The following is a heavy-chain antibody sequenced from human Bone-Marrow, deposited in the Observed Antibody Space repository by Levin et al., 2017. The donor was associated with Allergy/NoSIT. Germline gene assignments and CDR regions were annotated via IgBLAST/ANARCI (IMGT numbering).Heavy chain of an antibody. CDR1: GFTFDDYA. CDR2: ISWNSGSI. J-gene: IGHJ4*02. D-gene: IGHD3-22*01. Sequence: SLKISCAASGFTFDDYAMHWVRQAPGKGLEWVSGISWNSGSIGYADSVKGRFTISRDNAKNSLYLQMNSLRAEDTALYYCAKDYYYDSSGYIDYWGQGTLVTVSS. CDR3: AKDYYYDSSGYIDY. V-gene: IGHV3-9*01.